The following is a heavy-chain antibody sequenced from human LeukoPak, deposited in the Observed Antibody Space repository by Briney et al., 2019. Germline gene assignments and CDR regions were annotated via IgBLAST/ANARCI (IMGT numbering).Heavy chain of an antibody. V-gene: IGHV3-23*01. D-gene: IGHD2-2*01. CDR2: ISGSGGST. J-gene: IGHJ4*02. Sequence: GGSLRLSCAASGFTFSSYMSWVRQAPGKGLEWVSAISGSGGSTYYADSVKGRFTISRDNSKNTLYLQMNSLRAEDTAVYYCAKGGYCSSTSCYYYDYWGQGTLVTVSS. CDR1: GFTFSSY. CDR3: AKGGYCSSTSCYYYDY.